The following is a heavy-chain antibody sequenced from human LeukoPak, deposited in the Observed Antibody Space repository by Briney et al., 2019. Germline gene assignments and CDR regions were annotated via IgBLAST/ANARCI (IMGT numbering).Heavy chain of an antibody. J-gene: IGHJ4*02. D-gene: IGHD3-3*01. CDR3: AKVNDFWSGYCDY. CDR2: ISYDGSNK. V-gene: IGHV3-30-3*01. CDR1: GFTLSSYA. Sequence: GGSLRLSCAASGFTLSSYAMRWVRQAPGKGLEWVAVISYDGSNKYYADSVKGRFTISRDNSKNTLYLQMNSLRAEDTAVYYCAKVNDFWSGYCDYWGQGTLVTVSS.